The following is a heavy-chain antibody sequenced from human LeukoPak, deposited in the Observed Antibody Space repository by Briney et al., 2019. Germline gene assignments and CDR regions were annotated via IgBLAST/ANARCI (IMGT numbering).Heavy chain of an antibody. CDR3: ARDKGTVATYYYYMDV. D-gene: IGHD6-19*01. J-gene: IGHJ6*03. CDR2: IIPIFGTA. Sequence: SVKVSCKASGGTFSSYAISWVRQAPGQGLEWMGRIIPIFGTANYAQKFQGRVTMTTDTSTSTAYMELRSLRSDDTAVYYCARDKGTVATYYYYMDVWGKGTTVTVSS. CDR1: GGTFSSYA. V-gene: IGHV1-69*05.